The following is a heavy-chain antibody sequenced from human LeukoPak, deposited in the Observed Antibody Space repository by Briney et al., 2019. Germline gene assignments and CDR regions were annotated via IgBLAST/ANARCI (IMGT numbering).Heavy chain of an antibody. J-gene: IGHJ3*02. D-gene: IGHD3-3*01. CDR1: GGSFSGYY. V-gene: IGHV4-34*01. CDR3: AILVTIFGVGDAFDI. Sequence: PSETLSLTCAVYGGSFSGYYWSWIRQPPGKGLEWIGEINHSGSTNYNPSLKSRVTISVDTSKNQFSLKLSSVTAADTAVYYCAILVTIFGVGDAFDIWGQGTMVTVSS. CDR2: INHSGST.